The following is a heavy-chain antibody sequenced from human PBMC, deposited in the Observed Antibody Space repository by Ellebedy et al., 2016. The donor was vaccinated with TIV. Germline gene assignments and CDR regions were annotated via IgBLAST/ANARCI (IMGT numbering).Heavy chain of an antibody. D-gene: IGHD1-26*01. V-gene: IGHV3-23*01. CDR3: AKVVGYYYYYMDV. CDR1: GFTFSSYA. CDR2: FSGSGGST. Sequence: GESLKISXAASGFTFSSYAVSWVRQAPGKGLEWVSTFSGSGGSTYYADSVKGRFTISGDNSKNTLYLQMNSLRAEDTAVYYCAKVVGYYYYYMDVWGKGTTVTVSS. J-gene: IGHJ6*03.